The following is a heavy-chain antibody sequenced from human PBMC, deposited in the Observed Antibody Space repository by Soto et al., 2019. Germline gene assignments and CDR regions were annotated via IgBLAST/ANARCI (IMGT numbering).Heavy chain of an antibody. Sequence: SETLSLTCTVSGGSISSGDYYWSCIRQPPGKGLEWIGYIYYSGSTYYNPSLKSRVTISVDTSKNQFSLKLSSVTAADTAVYYCARGSYYYDSSGNYNYWGQGTLVSVSP. J-gene: IGHJ4*02. D-gene: IGHD3-22*01. CDR2: IYYSGST. V-gene: IGHV4-30-4*01. CDR1: GGSISSGDYY. CDR3: ARGSYYYDSSGNYNY.